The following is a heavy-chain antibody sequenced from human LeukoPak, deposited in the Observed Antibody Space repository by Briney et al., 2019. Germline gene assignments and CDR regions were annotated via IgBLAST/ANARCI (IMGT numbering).Heavy chain of an antibody. CDR3: ARMIVVVTPNWYFDL. J-gene: IGHJ2*01. D-gene: IGHD3-22*01. Sequence: PSETLSLTCTVSGGSISSGGYYWSWIRQHPGKGLEWIGYIYYSGSTYYNPSLKSRVTISVDTSKNQFSLKLSSVTAADTAVYYCARMIVVVTPNWYFDLWGRGTLVTVSS. CDR1: GGSISSGGYY. V-gene: IGHV4-31*03. CDR2: IYYSGST.